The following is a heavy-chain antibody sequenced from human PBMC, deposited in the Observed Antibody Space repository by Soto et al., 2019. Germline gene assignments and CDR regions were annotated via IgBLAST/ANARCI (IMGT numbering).Heavy chain of an antibody. J-gene: IGHJ4*02. V-gene: IGHV1-2*02. CDR2: INPNNGVT. CDR1: GYMFTGFY. Sequence: SVKVSCQASGYMFTGFYLHWVRQAPGQGLEWMGWINPNNGVTTYAKNFQGRVTMTRDSSISTAYMELSSLRSDDTAVYFCAAAAIPVAGRHPDFWGQGTVVTGSS. CDR3: AAAAIPVAGRHPDF. D-gene: IGHD6-19*01.